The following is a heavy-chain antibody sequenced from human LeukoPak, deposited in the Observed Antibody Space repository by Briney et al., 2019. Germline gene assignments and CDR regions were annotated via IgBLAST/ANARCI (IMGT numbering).Heavy chain of an antibody. CDR3: ARDIESAPDNWFDP. CDR1: RFTFSSFQ. V-gene: IGHV3-48*03. D-gene: IGHD1-26*01. J-gene: IGHJ5*02. CDR2: ISGSGSTI. Sequence: GGSLRLSCAASRFTFSSFQMTWVRQAPGKGLEWVSYISGSGSTIYYADSVKGRFTISRDNAENSLYLQMNSLRAEDTAVYYCARDIESAPDNWFDPWGQGTLVTVSS.